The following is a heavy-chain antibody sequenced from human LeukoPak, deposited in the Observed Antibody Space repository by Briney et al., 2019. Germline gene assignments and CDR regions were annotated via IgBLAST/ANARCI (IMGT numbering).Heavy chain of an antibody. Sequence: GASVEVSCKASGYTFTGYYMHWVRQAPGQGLEWMGWINPNSGGTNYAQRFQGRVTMTRDTSISTAYMELSRLRSDDTAVYYCARVRYYYDSSDGAFDIWGQGTMVTVSS. CDR2: INPNSGGT. J-gene: IGHJ3*02. D-gene: IGHD3-22*01. CDR3: ARVRYYYDSSDGAFDI. V-gene: IGHV1-2*02. CDR1: GYTFTGYY.